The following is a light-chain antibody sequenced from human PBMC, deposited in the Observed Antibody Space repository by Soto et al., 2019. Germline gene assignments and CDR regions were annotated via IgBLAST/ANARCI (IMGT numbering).Light chain of an antibody. V-gene: IGKV3-11*01. J-gene: IGKJ3*01. CDR2: HAS. CDR1: PRFNSY. Sequence: IELTQAPATLSLASGGKGPLPCRARPRFNSYLAWYQQKPGQAPRLLIPHASYRATGTPARFSGSGSGTDFTLTISSLDPEDFAVYYCQPRYGFTFGPGTIVDI. CDR3: QPRYGFT.